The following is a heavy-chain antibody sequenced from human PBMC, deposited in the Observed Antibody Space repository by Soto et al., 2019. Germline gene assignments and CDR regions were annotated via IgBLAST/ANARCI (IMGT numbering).Heavy chain of an antibody. CDR3: AKDAMSGNQVWDYLEY. D-gene: IGHD7-27*01. V-gene: IGHV3-23*01. CDR2: FGVGGNYI. CDR1: GFTFSNYA. Sequence: GSLRLSCAASGFTFSNYAMNCVRQAPWKGLEWVSVFGVGGNYIYYADSVKGRFTISSDNSKNTLYLQMNSLRAEDTAVYYCAKDAMSGNQVWDYLEYWGQGTPVTVSS. J-gene: IGHJ4*02.